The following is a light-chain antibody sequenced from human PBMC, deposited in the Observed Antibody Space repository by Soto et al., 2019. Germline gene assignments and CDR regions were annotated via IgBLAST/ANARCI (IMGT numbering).Light chain of an antibody. J-gene: IGKJ2*01. CDR1: QSISNS. CDR3: QQSYSTPRP. Sequence: DIQMTQSPSSLSASVGDRVTITCRASQSISNSLNWYQQKPGKAPNLLIYAASRLQSGVPSRFSGSGSGTDFTLTISSLQPEDFATFYCQQSYSTPRPFGQGTKLEI. V-gene: IGKV1-39*01. CDR2: AAS.